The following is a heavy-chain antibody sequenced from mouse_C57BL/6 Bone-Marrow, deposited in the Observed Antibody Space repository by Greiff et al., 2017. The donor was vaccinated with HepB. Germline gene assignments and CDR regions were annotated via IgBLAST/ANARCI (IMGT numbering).Heavy chain of an antibody. CDR1: GYTFTSYW. D-gene: IGHD2-5*01. Sequence: VQLQQPGAELVKPGASVKLSCKASGYTFTSYWMHWVKQRPGQGLEWIGMIHPNSGSTNYNEKFKSKATLTVDKSSSTAYMQLSSLTSEDSAVYYCGYYSNYGSMDYWGQGTSVTVSS. CDR2: IHPNSGST. V-gene: IGHV1-64*01. CDR3: GYYSNYGSMDY. J-gene: IGHJ4*01.